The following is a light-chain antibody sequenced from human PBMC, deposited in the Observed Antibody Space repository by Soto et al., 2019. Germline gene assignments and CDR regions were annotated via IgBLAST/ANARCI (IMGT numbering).Light chain of an antibody. V-gene: IGKV3-15*01. CDR1: ESVSNN. J-gene: IGKJ4*01. Sequence: EIVLTQSPATLSVSQGERATLSCRASESVSNNLAWYQQMPGQAPRLLIFGASARATGIPARFSGSGSGTEFTLTISSLQSEDFAVYYCPQYNKWPLTFGGGTKVEIK. CDR3: PQYNKWPLT. CDR2: GAS.